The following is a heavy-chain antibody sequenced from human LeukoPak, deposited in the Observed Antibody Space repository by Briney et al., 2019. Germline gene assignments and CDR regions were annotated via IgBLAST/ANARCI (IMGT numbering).Heavy chain of an antibody. CDR1: GGSISSYY. CDR3: ARYDSSGYRGPVFDY. V-gene: IGHV4-59*01. D-gene: IGHD3-22*01. CDR2: IYYSGST. J-gene: IGHJ4*02. Sequence: SETLSLTCTVSGGSISSYYWSWIRQPPGKGLEWIGYIYYSGSTNYNPSLKSRVTISVDTSKNQFSLKLSSVTAADTAVYYCARYDSSGYRGPVFDYWGQGTLVTVSS.